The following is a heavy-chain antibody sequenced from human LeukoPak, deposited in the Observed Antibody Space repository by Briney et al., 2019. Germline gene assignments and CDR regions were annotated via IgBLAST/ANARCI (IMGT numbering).Heavy chain of an antibody. V-gene: IGHV3-30*02. Sequence: GGSLRLSCAASGFTFSSYGMNWVRQAPGKGLEWVTFIRYDGSNKYYADSVKGRFTISRDNSKNTLYLQMNSLRAEDTAVYYCAKDAACSSTSCPFDYWGQGTLVTVSS. J-gene: IGHJ4*02. CDR1: GFTFSSYG. D-gene: IGHD2-2*01. CDR3: AKDAACSSTSCPFDY. CDR2: IRYDGSNK.